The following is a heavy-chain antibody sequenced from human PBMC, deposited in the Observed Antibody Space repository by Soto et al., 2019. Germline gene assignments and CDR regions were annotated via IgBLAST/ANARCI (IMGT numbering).Heavy chain of an antibody. CDR3: ASCPIYGGDSYFAY. Sequence: QVQLVQSGAEVRKPGASVKLSCQASGYTFTHYYIHWVRQAPGQGLEWLGIINPDTGTTSYAQTFQARATMTTDTSASTVYLELSALAAEDTAVYYCASCPIYGGDSYFAYWGQGTLVTVSS. V-gene: IGHV1-46*01. J-gene: IGHJ4*02. D-gene: IGHD2-21*01. CDR2: INPDTGTT. CDR1: GYTFTHYY.